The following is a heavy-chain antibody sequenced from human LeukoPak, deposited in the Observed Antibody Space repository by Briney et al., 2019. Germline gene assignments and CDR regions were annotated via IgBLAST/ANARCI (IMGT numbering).Heavy chain of an antibody. Sequence: GGSLRLSXAASGFTFSSYAMSWVRQAPGKGLEWVSAISGSGGSTYYADSVKGRFTISRYNSKNTLYLQMNSLRAEDTAVYYCTKRKTSYGSGSYSVDYWGQGTLVTVSS. D-gene: IGHD3-10*01. J-gene: IGHJ4*02. CDR1: GFTFSSYA. CDR2: ISGSGGST. CDR3: TKRKTSYGSGSYSVDY. V-gene: IGHV3-23*01.